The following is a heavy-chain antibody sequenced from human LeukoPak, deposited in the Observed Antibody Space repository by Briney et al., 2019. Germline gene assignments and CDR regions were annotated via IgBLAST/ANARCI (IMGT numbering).Heavy chain of an antibody. CDR2: ISSGSSYI. Sequence: GGSLRLSCAASGFTFSSYSMNWVRQAPGKGLEWISSISSGSSYIHYADQVKGRFTISRDNAKNSLYLQMNSLRAEDTAVYYCARENYSSGWSWGQGTLVTVFS. CDR1: GFTFSSYS. CDR3: ARENYSSGWS. D-gene: IGHD6-19*01. J-gene: IGHJ5*02. V-gene: IGHV3-21*01.